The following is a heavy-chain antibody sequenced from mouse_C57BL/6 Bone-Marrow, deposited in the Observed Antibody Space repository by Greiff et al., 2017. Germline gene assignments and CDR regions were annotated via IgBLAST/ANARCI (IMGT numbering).Heavy chain of an antibody. CDR2: IDPSDSYT. D-gene: IGHD2-2*01. CDR1: GYTFTSYW. Sequence: VQLQQPGAELVKPGASVKLSCKASGYTFTSYWMQWVKQRPGQGLEWIGEIDPSDSYTNYNQKFKGKATLPVDTSSSTAYMQLSSLTSEDSAVYYSARWLTLKGDYWGQGTSVTVSS. J-gene: IGHJ4*01. V-gene: IGHV1-50*01. CDR3: ARWLTLKGDY.